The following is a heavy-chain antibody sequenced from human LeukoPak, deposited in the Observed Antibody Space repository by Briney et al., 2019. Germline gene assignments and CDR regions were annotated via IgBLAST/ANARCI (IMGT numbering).Heavy chain of an antibody. D-gene: IGHD1-7*01. Sequence: ASVKVSCKASGYIFDIYAMIWVRQAPGQGLELMGWINTNTGNPTYAQGFTGRFVFSLDTSVSTAYLQISSLKAEDTAVYYCARDYTLTLGTTTYFQHWGQGTLVTVSS. J-gene: IGHJ1*01. V-gene: IGHV7-4-1*02. CDR2: INTNTGNP. CDR1: GYIFDIYA. CDR3: ARDYTLTLGTTTYFQH.